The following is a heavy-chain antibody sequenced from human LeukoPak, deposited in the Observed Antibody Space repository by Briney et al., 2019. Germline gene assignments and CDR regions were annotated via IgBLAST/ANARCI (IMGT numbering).Heavy chain of an antibody. V-gene: IGHV3-23*01. D-gene: IGHD5-18*01. CDR2: ISGSGGST. J-gene: IGHJ4*02. CDR1: GFTFSSYA. Sequence: GGSLRLSCAASGFTFSSYAMNWVRQAPGKGLEWLSDISGSGGSTYYADSVKGRFTISRDNSKSTLYLQMNSLTAEDTAVYHCAKDRSDTDMVYVVDYWGRGALVTVSS. CDR3: AKDRSDTDMVYVVDY.